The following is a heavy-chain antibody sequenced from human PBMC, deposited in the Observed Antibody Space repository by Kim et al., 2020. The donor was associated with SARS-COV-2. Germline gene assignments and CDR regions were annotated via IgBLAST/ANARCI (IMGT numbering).Heavy chain of an antibody. CDR2: VYFDGRT. CDR3: ARDQGRRGYFDY. Sequence: SETLSLTCTVSGGSVSSGSYYWSWIRQSPGKGLEWIGHVYFDGRTDSNPSLKSRVTILLDTSKNQFSLKLRSVTAADTAVYYCARDQGRRGYFDYLGQGT. CDR1: GGSVSSGSYY. D-gene: IGHD2-15*01. V-gene: IGHV4-61*01. J-gene: IGHJ4*02.